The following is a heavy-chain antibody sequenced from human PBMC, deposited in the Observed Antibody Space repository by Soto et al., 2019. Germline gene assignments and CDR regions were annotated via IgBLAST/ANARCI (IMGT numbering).Heavy chain of an antibody. CDR3: AKGAQWEVPMNHYGVDV. CDR2: IKSKTDGGTT. Sequence: EVQLVESGGGLVKPGGSLRLSCAASGISLSSAWMDWVRQAPGKGLEWVGRIKSKTDGGTTDFAAPVKGRFTISRDNSKNTMFLQMNNLRAEDTAVYYCAKGAQWEVPMNHYGVDVWGQGTTVTVSS. V-gene: IGHV3-15*01. CDR1: GISLSSAW. D-gene: IGHD1-26*01. J-gene: IGHJ6*02.